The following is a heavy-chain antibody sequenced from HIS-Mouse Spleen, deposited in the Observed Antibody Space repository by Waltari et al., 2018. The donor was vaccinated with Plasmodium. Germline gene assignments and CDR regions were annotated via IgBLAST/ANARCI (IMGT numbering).Heavy chain of an antibody. J-gene: IGHJ3*02. CDR3: ARWGVDAFDI. CDR2: INPNSGGT. D-gene: IGHD3-16*01. Sequence: QVQLVPSGAAVKKPGAPVKVSCTASGYTFTAYYQPCVRQAPGQGPEWMGWINPNSGGTNYAQKFQGRVTMTRDTSISTAYMELSRLRSDDTAVYYCARWGVDAFDIWGQGTMVTVSS. V-gene: IGHV1-2*02. CDR1: GYTFTAYY.